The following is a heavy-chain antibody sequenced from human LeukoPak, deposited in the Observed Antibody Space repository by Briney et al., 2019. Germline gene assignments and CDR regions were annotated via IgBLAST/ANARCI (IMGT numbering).Heavy chain of an antibody. CDR1: GFTFDDYA. D-gene: IGHD3-22*01. CDR2: ISWNSGSI. CDR3: AKDVYDSSGYLFDY. Sequence: GGSLRLSCAASGFTFDDYAMHWVWQAPGKGLEWVSGISWNSGSIGYADSVKGRFTISRDNAKNSLYLQMSSLRAEDTALYYCAKDVYDSSGYLFDYWGQGTLVTVSS. V-gene: IGHV3-9*01. J-gene: IGHJ4*02.